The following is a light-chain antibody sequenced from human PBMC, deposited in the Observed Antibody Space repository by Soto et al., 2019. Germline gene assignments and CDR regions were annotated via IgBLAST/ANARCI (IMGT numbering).Light chain of an antibody. J-gene: IGLJ2*01. CDR2: DNN. V-gene: IGLV1-51*01. CDR3: GTWNSSLTVLV. Sequence: QSVLTQPPSVSAAPGQKVTISCSGSSSNIGNNYVSWYQQLPGTAPKLLIYDNNKRPSGIPDRFSGSKSGTSATLGITGLQGGEEADNYWGTWNSSLTVLVFGGGTKVTAL. CDR1: SSNIGNNY.